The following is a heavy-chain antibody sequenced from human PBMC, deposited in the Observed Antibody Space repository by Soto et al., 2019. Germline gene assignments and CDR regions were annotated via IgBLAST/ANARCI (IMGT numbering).Heavy chain of an antibody. J-gene: IGHJ1*01. D-gene: IGHD1-26*01. CDR2: ISGNSDYI. Sequence: EVQLLESGGGLVQPGGSLRLSCAGSGFTFSTYAMSWVRQAPGKGLEWVSAISGNSDYIYYADSVKGRFTISRDNAKNTLFLQMDSLRADDTAVYYCQGISRVIEAANQRPNWGQGTLVTVSS. V-gene: IGHV3-23*01. CDR1: GFTFSTYA. CDR3: QGISRVIEAANQRPN.